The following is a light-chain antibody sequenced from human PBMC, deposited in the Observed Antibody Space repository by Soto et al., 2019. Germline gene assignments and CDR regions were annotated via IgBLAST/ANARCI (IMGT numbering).Light chain of an antibody. CDR3: QQYHRSPRT. J-gene: IGKJ5*01. Sequence: EIVLTQSPGTLSLSPGERATLSCRASQSVSSSYLAWYQQKPGQAPRLLIYGASSRATGIPDRFSGSGSGTDFTLTISRLEPEDLAVYYCQQYHRSPRTFGQGTRLEIK. CDR1: QSVSSSY. CDR2: GAS. V-gene: IGKV3-20*01.